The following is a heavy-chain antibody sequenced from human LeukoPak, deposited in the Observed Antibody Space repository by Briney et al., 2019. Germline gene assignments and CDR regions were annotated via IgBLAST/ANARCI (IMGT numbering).Heavy chain of an antibody. J-gene: IGHJ6*03. D-gene: IGHD3-16*01. CDR3: ARASTFHYYYYMDI. CDR2: INHSGST. Sequence: PSETLSLTCAVYGGSFSGYYWSWIRQPPGKGLEWIGEINHSGSTNYNPSLKSRVTISVDTSKNQFSLKLSSVTAADTAVYYCARASTFHYYYYMDIWGKGTTVTVSS. V-gene: IGHV4-34*01. CDR1: GGSFSGYY.